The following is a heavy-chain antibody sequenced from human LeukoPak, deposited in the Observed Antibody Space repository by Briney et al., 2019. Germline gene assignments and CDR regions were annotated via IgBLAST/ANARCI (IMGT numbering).Heavy chain of an antibody. V-gene: IGHV1-18*01. CDR2: ISSYSGNT. D-gene: IGHD1-26*01. CDR3: ARDESGPFDY. J-gene: IGHJ4*02. Sequence: ASVKVSCKASGYTFSSYGINWVRQAPGQRLEWMGWISSYSGNTNYAQKLQGRVTMTTDTSTSTAYMELRSLRSDDTAVYYCARDESGPFDYWGQGTLVTVSS. CDR1: GYTFSSYG.